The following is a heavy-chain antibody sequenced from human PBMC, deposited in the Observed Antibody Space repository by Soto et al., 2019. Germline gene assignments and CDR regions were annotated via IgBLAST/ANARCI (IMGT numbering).Heavy chain of an antibody. J-gene: IGHJ6*03. D-gene: IGHD3-16*01. Sequence: PGGSLRLSCAASGFTFSSYWMSWVRQAPGKGLERVANIKQDGSEKYYVDSVKGRFTISRDNAKNSLYLQMNSLRAEDTAVYYCARERSSKGGYYYYVDVWGKGTTVTVSS. V-gene: IGHV3-7*01. CDR3: ARERSSKGGYYYYVDV. CDR1: GFTFSSYW. CDR2: IKQDGSEK.